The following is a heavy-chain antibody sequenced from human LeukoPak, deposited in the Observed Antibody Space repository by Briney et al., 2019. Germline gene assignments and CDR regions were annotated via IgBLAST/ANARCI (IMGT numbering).Heavy chain of an antibody. CDR3: AKDPLDTNIYRQLLTYGYFDY. CDR2: IRYDGSNK. J-gene: IGHJ4*02. V-gene: IGHV3-30*02. Sequence: GGSLRLSCAASGFTFSSYGMHWVRQAPGKGLEWVAFIRYDGSNKYYADSVKGRFTISRDNSKNTLYLQMNSLRAEDTAVYYCAKDPLDTNIYRQLLTYGYFDYWGQGTLVTVSS. CDR1: GFTFSSYG. D-gene: IGHD2-2*01.